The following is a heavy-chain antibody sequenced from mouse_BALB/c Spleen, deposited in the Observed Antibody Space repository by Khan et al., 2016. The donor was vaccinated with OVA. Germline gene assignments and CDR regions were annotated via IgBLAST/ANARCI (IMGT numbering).Heavy chain of an antibody. CDR1: GYTFTSYY. CDR2: INPSNGGT. J-gene: IGHJ3*01. Sequence: QVQLKQSGAELVKPGASVKLSCKASGYTFTSYYMYWVKQRPGQGLEWIGEINPSNGGTNLNEKFKTKATLTVDKSSSTTYMQRSSLTSEDSAVYYCTRSGYATFAYWGQGTLVTVSA. D-gene: IGHD1-1*01. V-gene: IGHV1S81*02. CDR3: TRSGYATFAY.